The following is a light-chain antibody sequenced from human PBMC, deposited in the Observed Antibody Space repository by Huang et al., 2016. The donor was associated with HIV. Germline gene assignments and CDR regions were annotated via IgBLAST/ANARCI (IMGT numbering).Light chain of an antibody. J-gene: IGKJ5*01. CDR1: QGISSY. CDR2: AAS. Sequence: IQLTQSPSSLSASVGDRVTITCRASQGISSYLAWYQQKPGKAPKLLIFAASTVQSGVPSRFSGSGAGTDFTLTISSLQPEDFATYYCQHLNSFPIITFGQGTRLEMK. V-gene: IGKV1-9*01. CDR3: QHLNSFPIIT.